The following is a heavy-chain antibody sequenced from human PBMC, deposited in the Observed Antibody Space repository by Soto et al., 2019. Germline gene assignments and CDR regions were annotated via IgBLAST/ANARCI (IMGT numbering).Heavy chain of an antibody. CDR1: IGSLNRYY. J-gene: IGHJ6*02. V-gene: IGHV4-59*10. D-gene: IGHD6-13*01. CDR2: IYISGST. CDR3: AKSSSRSSLGQYGVDG. Sequence: SWSLSPTCAVCIGSLNRYYGYGIRPPAGKGLEWIGRIYISGSTNYNPSLKSRVTMSIDTSKNQFSLKVSSVTAADTAVYYCAKSSSRSSLGQYGVDGWGQGTKVTVSS.